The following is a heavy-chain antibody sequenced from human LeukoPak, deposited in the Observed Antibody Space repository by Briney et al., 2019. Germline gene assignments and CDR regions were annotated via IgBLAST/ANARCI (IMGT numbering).Heavy chain of an antibody. CDR1: GGSVSSGSDY. J-gene: IGHJ6*02. Sequence: SETLSLTCTVSGGSVSSGSDYWSWIRQPPGKGLEWIGYIYYSGSTNYNPSLKSRVTISIDTSKNQFSLKLTSVTAADTAVYYCARGPTYYDFWSGTPENYGMDVWGQGTTVTVSS. D-gene: IGHD3-3*01. CDR3: ARGPTYYDFWSGTPENYGMDV. CDR2: IYYSGST. V-gene: IGHV4-61*01.